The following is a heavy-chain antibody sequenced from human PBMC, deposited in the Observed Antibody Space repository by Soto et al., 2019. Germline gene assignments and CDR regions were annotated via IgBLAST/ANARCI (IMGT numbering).Heavy chain of an antibody. CDR3: AKRIPAGGHHFDL. CDR2: ISGSGGNT. V-gene: IGHV3-23*01. CDR1: GFTFSNYA. D-gene: IGHD6-25*01. J-gene: IGHJ4*02. Sequence: GGSLGLSCAASGFTFSNYAMNWVRQAPGKGLEWVSTISGSGGNTYYADSVKGRLTVSRDNSKNTLYLQMNSLRAEDTAVYYGAKRIPAGGHHFDLWAQRSRVIFSA.